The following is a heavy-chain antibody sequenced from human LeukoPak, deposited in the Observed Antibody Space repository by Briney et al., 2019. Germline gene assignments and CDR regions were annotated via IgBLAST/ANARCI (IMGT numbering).Heavy chain of an antibody. J-gene: IGHJ3*02. CDR2: IYYSGST. V-gene: IGHV4-39*01. CDR1: GGSISSSRYY. CDR3: ARKLGTGARGAFDI. Sequence: PSETLSLTCTVSGGSISSSRYYWGWIRQPPGKGLEWIGSIYYSGSTYYNPSLKSRVTISVGTSKNQFSLKLSSVTAADTAVYYCARKLGTGARGAFDIWGQGTMVTVSS. D-gene: IGHD1-7*01.